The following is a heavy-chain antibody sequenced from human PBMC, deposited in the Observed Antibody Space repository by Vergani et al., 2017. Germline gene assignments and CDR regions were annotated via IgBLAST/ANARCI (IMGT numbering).Heavy chain of an antibody. J-gene: IGHJ5*02. Sequence: QVQLQESGPGLVKPSETLSLTCTVSGGSISYYFWSWIRQPPGKGLEWIGYIYYSGSINYNPSLRSRVTISVDTSKNQFSRKLSSVTAADKAVYYCARDGNYVLLTDYTKGWFDPGGKGTLVTVPS. V-gene: IGHV4-59*01. CDR2: IYYSGSI. CDR1: GGSISYYF. CDR3: ARDGNYVLLTDYTKGWFDP. D-gene: IGHD3-9*01.